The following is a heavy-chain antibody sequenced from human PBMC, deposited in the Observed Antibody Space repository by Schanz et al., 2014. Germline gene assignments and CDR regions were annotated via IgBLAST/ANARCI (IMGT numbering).Heavy chain of an antibody. V-gene: IGHV3-23*01. J-gene: IGHJ4*02. Sequence: DVQLLESGGGLVQPGESLRLSCAASGFTFATYAMSWVRQAPGKGLEWVAAINGSGNATYYADSVKGRFTISRDNSRNTLFLQMKRLRVDDTAVYFCAKDPYDVLTGCQYYFDYWGPGRLVTVSS. CDR2: INGSGNAT. CDR1: GFTFATYA. D-gene: IGHD3-9*01. CDR3: AKDPYDVLTGCQYYFDY.